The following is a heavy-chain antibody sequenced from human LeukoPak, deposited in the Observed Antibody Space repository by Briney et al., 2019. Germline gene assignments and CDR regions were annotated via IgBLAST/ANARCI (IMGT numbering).Heavy chain of an antibody. D-gene: IGHD6-13*01. CDR1: GGTFSSYA. CDR2: IIPIFGTA. CDR3: AREGGLSSSWFDY. Sequence: ASVKVSCKASGGTFSSYAISWVRQAPGQGLEWTGGIIPIFGTANYAQKFQGRVTITADESTSTAYMELSSLRSEDTAVYYCAREGGLSSSWFDYWGQGTLVTVSP. J-gene: IGHJ4*02. V-gene: IGHV1-69*13.